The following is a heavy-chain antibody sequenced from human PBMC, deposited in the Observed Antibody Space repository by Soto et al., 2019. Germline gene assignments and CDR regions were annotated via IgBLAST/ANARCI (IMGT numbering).Heavy chain of an antibody. J-gene: IGHJ4*02. V-gene: IGHV5-51*01. CDR1: GYSFTSYW. CDR2: IYPGDPDT. D-gene: IGHD3-9*01. CDR3: ARLRRMGFLTGYYLDY. Sequence: SCKGSGYSFTSYWIGWVRQMPGKGLEWMGIIYPGDPDTRYSPSFQGQVTISADKSISTAYLQWSSLKASDTAMYYCARLRRMGFLTGYYLDYWGQGTLVTVSS.